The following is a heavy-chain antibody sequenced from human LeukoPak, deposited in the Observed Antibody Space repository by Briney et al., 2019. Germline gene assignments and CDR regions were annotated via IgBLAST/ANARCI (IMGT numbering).Heavy chain of an antibody. CDR2: IRYDASNK. D-gene: IGHD6-13*01. Sequence: GGSLRLSCAASGFTFSSYGMHWVRQAPGRGLEWVAFIRYDASNKYYADSVKGRFTISRDNSKNTLYLQMNSLRAEDTAVYYCAKGNLYSSSPYYFDYWGQGTLVTVSS. J-gene: IGHJ4*02. CDR1: GFTFSSYG. V-gene: IGHV3-30*02. CDR3: AKGNLYSSSPYYFDY.